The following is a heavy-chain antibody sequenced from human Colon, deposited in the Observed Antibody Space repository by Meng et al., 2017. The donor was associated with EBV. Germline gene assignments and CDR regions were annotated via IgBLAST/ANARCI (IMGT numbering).Heavy chain of an antibody. D-gene: IGHD3-10*01. J-gene: IGHJ5*02. CDR2: IDHRGNT. Sequence: QVQPQQLGAGLLKPSETLSRSCAVYGGSFRDYYWTWIRHPPGKGLEWIGEIDHRGNTKYNPSLKSRVTISLDTSKKQFSLKVSSVTAADSAVYYCARRGPSGNFSPWSQGALVTVSS. V-gene: IGHV4-34*01. CDR1: GGSFRDYY. CDR3: ARRGPSGNFSP.